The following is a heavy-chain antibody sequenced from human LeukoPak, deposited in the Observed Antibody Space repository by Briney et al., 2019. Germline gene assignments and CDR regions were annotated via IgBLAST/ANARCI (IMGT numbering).Heavy chain of an antibody. Sequence: PSETLSLTCTVSGGSISSSSYYWGWIRQPPGKGLEWIGSIYYSGSTYYNPSLKSRVTISVNTSKNQFSLKLSSVTAADTAVYYCARVQYSYDSSGYYSGYYYYYMDVWSKGTTVTVSS. D-gene: IGHD3-22*01. V-gene: IGHV4-39*01. CDR1: GGSISSSSYY. J-gene: IGHJ6*03. CDR2: IYYSGST. CDR3: ARVQYSYDSSGYYSGYYYYYMDV.